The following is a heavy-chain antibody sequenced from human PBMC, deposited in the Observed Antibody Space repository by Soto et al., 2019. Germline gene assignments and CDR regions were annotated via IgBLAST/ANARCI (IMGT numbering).Heavy chain of an antibody. CDR3: ARQPVYNILTGFLYYFDS. Sequence: PGESLKISCEASGYKFRSYWIGWVRQVPGKGPEWMGFFYPCDSDARYSPSFQDQGTISADKSINTVYLQWNSLKASDAAMYYCARQPVYNILTGFLYYFDSGGQEPLVTVSS. D-gene: IGHD3-9*01. J-gene: IGHJ4*01. CDR1: GYKFRSYW. V-gene: IGHV5-51*01. CDR2: FYPCDSDA.